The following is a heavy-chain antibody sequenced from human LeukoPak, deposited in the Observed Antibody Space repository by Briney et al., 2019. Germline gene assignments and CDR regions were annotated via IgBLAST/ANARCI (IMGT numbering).Heavy chain of an antibody. V-gene: IGHV1-8*01. Sequence: ASVKVSCKASGYTFTSYDINWVRQATGQGLEWMGWMNPNSGNTGYAQKFQGRVTMTRNTSISTAYMELSSLRSEDTAVYYCARSFYDFWSGYYRNWFDPWGQETLVTVSS. J-gene: IGHJ5*02. D-gene: IGHD3-3*01. CDR2: MNPNSGNT. CDR1: GYTFTSYD. CDR3: ARSFYDFWSGYYRNWFDP.